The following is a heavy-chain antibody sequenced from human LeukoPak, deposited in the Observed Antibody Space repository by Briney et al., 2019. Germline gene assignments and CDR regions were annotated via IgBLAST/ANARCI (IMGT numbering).Heavy chain of an antibody. Sequence: ASVKVSCKASGYTFTSYGISWVRQAPGQGLEWMGWISAYNGNTNYAQKLQGRVTMTTDTSTSTAYMELRSLRSDDTAVYYCARDRGRSGWSGIGVDYWGQGTLVTVSS. CDR1: GYTFTSYG. J-gene: IGHJ4*02. V-gene: IGHV1-18*01. CDR2: ISAYNGNT. CDR3: ARDRGRSGWSGIGVDY. D-gene: IGHD6-19*01.